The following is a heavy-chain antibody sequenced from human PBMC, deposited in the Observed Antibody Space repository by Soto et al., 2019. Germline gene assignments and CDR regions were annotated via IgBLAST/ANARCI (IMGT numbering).Heavy chain of an antibody. CDR3: ARDKTDYYDSSGYYPFDY. J-gene: IGHJ4*02. D-gene: IGHD3-22*01. Sequence: QVQLVQSGAEVKKPGASVKVSCKASGYTFTSYGISWVRQAPGQGLEWMGWISADNGNTNYAQKLQGRVTMTTDTSTSTAYMELRSLRSDDTAVYYCARDKTDYYDSSGYYPFDYWGQGTLVTVSS. V-gene: IGHV1-18*01. CDR1: GYTFTSYG. CDR2: ISADNGNT.